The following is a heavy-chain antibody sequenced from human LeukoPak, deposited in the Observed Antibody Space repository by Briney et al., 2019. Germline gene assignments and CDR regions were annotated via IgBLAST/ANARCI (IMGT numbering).Heavy chain of an antibody. CDR3: ARDPFVGYCSGGSCYEDY. CDR2: IYTSGST. CDR1: GGSISSYY. J-gene: IGHJ4*02. V-gene: IGHV4-4*07. D-gene: IGHD2-15*01. Sequence: SETLSLTCTVSGGSISSYYWSWIRQPAGKGLEWIGRIYTSGSTNYNPSLKSRVTMSVDTSKNQFSLKLSSVTAEDTAVYYCARDPFVGYCSGGSCYEDYWGQGTLVTVSS.